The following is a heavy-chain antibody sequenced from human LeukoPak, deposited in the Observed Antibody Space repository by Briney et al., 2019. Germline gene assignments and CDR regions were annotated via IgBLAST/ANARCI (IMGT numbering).Heavy chain of an antibody. V-gene: IGHV3-23*01. J-gene: IGHJ6*03. D-gene: IGHD6-19*01. Sequence: GGSLRLSCAASGFTFSSYAMSWVRQAPGKGLEWVSAISGSGGSTYYADSMKGRFTTSRDNAKNSLYLQMNSLRAEDTAVYYCARGYSSGFYMDVWGKGTTVTVSS. CDR1: GFTFSSYA. CDR3: ARGYSSGFYMDV. CDR2: ISGSGGST.